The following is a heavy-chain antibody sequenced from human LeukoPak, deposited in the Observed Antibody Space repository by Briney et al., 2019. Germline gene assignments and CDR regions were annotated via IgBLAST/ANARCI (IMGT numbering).Heavy chain of an antibody. Sequence: TASETLSLTCSVSGVPIRSYYWGWIPPAPGKGPEWIGYIYYSGSTKYHPSLKNRVTISEDTAKNQFSLKLSSVAAADTAVYYWARRNYYYGMDVWGQGTTVTVSS. CDR2: IYYSGST. CDR3: ARRNYYYGMDV. J-gene: IGHJ6*02. V-gene: IGHV4-59*08. CDR1: GVPIRSYY.